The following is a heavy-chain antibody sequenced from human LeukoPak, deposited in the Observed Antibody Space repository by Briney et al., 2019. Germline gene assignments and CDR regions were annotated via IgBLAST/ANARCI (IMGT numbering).Heavy chain of an antibody. D-gene: IGHD4-17*01. CDR1: GFTFSSYA. Sequence: PGGSLRLSCAASGFTFSSYAMHWVRQAPGKGLEWVAVISYDGSNKYYADSVKGRFTISRDNSKNTLYLQMNSLRAEDTAVYYCARDLYDDGDYGGSNDDSGQATLVTASS. CDR3: ARDLYDDGDYGGSNDD. CDR2: ISYDGSNK. J-gene: IGHJ4*02. V-gene: IGHV3-30*04.